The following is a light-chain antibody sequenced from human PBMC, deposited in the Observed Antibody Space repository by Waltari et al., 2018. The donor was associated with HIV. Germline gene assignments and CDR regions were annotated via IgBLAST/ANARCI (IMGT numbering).Light chain of an antibody. J-gene: IGKJ1*01. Sequence: EVVLTQSPATLSLSPGETATLSCRASQRVDSTFLSWYQQKPEQAPRLLIYGASTRVSGISPRFSVSGSGTDFTLTISSQYPEDCAVYYCQQYYNSPGTFGQGTRVEIK. CDR1: QRVDSTF. CDR2: GAS. CDR3: QQYYNSPGT. V-gene: IGKV3D-7*01.